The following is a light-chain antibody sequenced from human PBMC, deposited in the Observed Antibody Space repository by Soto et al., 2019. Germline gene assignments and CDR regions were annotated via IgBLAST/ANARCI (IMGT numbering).Light chain of an antibody. Sequence: SYDLTQPPSVSVAPGQTARIPCGGDNIGIRSVHWYQQKPGQAPVVVVYDDNDRPSGIPERFSGSNSGNTATLTINRVEDGDEADYYCQVWDSGSDYYVLGTGTKVTVL. V-gene: IGLV3-21*02. CDR2: DDN. CDR1: NIGIRS. CDR3: QVWDSGSDYYV. J-gene: IGLJ1*01.